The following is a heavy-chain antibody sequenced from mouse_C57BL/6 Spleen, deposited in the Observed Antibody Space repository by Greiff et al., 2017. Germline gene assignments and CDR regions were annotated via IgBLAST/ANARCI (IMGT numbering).Heavy chain of an antibody. CDR2: IWSGGST. Sequence: QVQLQQSGPGLVQPSQSLSITCTVSGFSLTSYGVHWVRQSPGKGLEWLGVIWSGGSTDYNAAFISRLSTSKDNSKSQVFFKMNSLQADDTAIYYCARNSPRAYYSNYYFDYWGQGTTLTVSS. CDR3: ARNSPRAYYSNYYFDY. CDR1: GFSLTSYG. D-gene: IGHD2-5*01. J-gene: IGHJ2*01. V-gene: IGHV2-2*01.